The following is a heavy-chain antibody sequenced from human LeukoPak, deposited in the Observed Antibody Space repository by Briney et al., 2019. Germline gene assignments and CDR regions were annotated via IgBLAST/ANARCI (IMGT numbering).Heavy chain of an antibody. Sequence: PGRSLRLSCAASGFTFSSYAMHWVRQAPGKGLEWVAVISYDGSNKYYADSVKGRFTISRDNSKNTLYLQMNSLRAEDTAVYYCARDSLVEMATILEPGSFDYWGQGTLVTVSS. CDR2: ISYDGSNK. D-gene: IGHD5-24*01. CDR1: GFTFSSYA. CDR3: ARDSLVEMATILEPGSFDY. V-gene: IGHV3-30*04. J-gene: IGHJ4*02.